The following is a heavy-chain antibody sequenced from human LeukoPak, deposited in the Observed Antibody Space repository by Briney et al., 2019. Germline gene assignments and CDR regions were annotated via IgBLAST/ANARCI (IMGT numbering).Heavy chain of an antibody. Sequence: GGSLRLSCAASGFTFSSYAMSWVRQAPGKGLEWVSAISGSGDSTYYADSVKGRFTISRDNSKNTLYLQMNSLRAEDTAVYYCAKGVGITMIVVDRFDPWGQGTLVTVSS. D-gene: IGHD3-22*01. CDR1: GFTFSSYA. J-gene: IGHJ5*02. V-gene: IGHV3-23*01. CDR2: ISGSGDST. CDR3: AKGVGITMIVVDRFDP.